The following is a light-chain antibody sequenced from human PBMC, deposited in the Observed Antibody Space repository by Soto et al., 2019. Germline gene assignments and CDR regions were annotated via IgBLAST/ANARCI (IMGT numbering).Light chain of an antibody. J-gene: IGLJ1*01. Sequence: QSALIQPPSVSGSPGQSVTISFTGTSSDVGGYNRVSWYQQPPGTAPKLMIYEVSNRPSGVPDRFSGSKSANTASLTISGLQAEAEADYYCSSHTRTSTYFFGTGTKVTVL. CDR3: SSHTRTSTYF. V-gene: IGLV2-18*02. CDR2: EVS. CDR1: SSDVGGYNR.